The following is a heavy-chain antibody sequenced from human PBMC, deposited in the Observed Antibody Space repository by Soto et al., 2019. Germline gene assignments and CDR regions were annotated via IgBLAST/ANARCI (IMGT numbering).Heavy chain of an antibody. CDR2: INHSGST. V-gene: IGHV4-34*01. Sequence: SETLSLTCAVYGGSFSGYYWSWIRQPPGKGLEWIGEINHSGSTNYNPSLKSRVTISVDTSKNQFSLKLSSVTAADTAVYYCARDYYGMDVWGQGTTVTSP. J-gene: IGHJ6*02. CDR3: ARDYYGMDV. CDR1: GGSFSGYY.